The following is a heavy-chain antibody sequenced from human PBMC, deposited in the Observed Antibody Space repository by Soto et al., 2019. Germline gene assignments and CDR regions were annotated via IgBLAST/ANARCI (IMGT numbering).Heavy chain of an antibody. CDR1: GFTFSSYG. V-gene: IGHV3-33*01. Sequence: PGGSLRLSCAASGFTFSSYGMRWVRQAPGKGLEWVAVIRYDGGSTYYADSVKGRFTISRDNSKNTLYLQMNSLRAEDTAVYYCDRGCSMTNYLSYYYYYMDVWGKGTTVTVSS. D-gene: IGHD2-2*01. CDR3: DRGCSMTNYLSYYYYYMDV. J-gene: IGHJ6*03. CDR2: IRYDGGST.